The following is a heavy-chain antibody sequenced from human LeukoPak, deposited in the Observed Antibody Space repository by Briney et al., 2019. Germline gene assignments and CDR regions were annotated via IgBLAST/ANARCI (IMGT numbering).Heavy chain of an antibody. D-gene: IGHD3-3*01. J-gene: IGHJ4*02. CDR2: IYYSGST. CDR1: GGSISSSSYY. Sequence: SETLSLTCTVSGGSISSSSYYWGWIRQPPGKGLEWIGSIYYSGSTYYNPSLKSRVTISVDTSKNQFSLKLSSATAADTAVYYCARLYDFWSRQSDYWGQGTLVTVSP. CDR3: ARLYDFWSRQSDY. V-gene: IGHV4-39*01.